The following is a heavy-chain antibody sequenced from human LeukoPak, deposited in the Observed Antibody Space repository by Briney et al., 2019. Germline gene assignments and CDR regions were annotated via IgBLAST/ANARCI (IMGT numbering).Heavy chain of an antibody. J-gene: IGHJ4*02. CDR1: GYTFRDYE. CDR3: ARGHYGGNRYFDN. CDR2: IHANSGKA. V-gene: IGHV1-8*01. D-gene: IGHD4-23*01. Sequence: ASVRVSCKTSGYTFRDYEINWVRQAPGPGLEWVAWIHANSGKAGSAQKFQGRVTLTRDTSTETAFMELSGLTSDDSATYFCARGHYGGNRYFDNWGQGTLVTVSS.